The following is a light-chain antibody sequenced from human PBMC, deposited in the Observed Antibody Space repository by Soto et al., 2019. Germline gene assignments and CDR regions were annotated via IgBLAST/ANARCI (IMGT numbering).Light chain of an antibody. Sequence: EIVMTHSPATLAVSPGDTATLSCRASQSLGGNLAWYQQKPGQGPRLLIFRASSRATGVPARFSASGSGTEFTLTISGLQSEDFAIYYCQQYSNWPPWTFGPGTKVEIK. CDR1: QSLGGN. V-gene: IGKV3-15*01. CDR2: RAS. CDR3: QQYSNWPPWT. J-gene: IGKJ1*01.